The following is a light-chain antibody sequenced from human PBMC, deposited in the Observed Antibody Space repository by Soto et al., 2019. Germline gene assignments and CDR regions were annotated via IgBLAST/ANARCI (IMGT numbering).Light chain of an antibody. CDR3: QQYGSSPLT. J-gene: IGKJ4*01. CDR2: GAS. Sequence: EIVLTQSPGTLSLSPGERATLSCRASQSISSSYLAWYQQKPGQAPRVLIYGASSRATVIPDRFSGSGSGTDFTLTINRLEPEDFAVYYCQQYGSSPLTFGGGTKVEIK. CDR1: QSISSSY. V-gene: IGKV3-20*01.